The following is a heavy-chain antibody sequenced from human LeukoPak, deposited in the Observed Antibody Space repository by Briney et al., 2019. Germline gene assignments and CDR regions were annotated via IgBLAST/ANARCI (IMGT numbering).Heavy chain of an antibody. V-gene: IGHV1-2*02. Sequence: ASVKVSCKASGYTFTGYYMHWVRQAPGQGLEWMGWINPNSGGTNYAQKFQGRVTMTRDTSISTAYMELSRLRSDDTAVYYCARRSSSGWYGAFDIWGQGTMVTVS. CDR3: ARRSSSGWYGAFDI. D-gene: IGHD6-13*01. J-gene: IGHJ3*02. CDR2: INPNSGGT. CDR1: GYTFTGYY.